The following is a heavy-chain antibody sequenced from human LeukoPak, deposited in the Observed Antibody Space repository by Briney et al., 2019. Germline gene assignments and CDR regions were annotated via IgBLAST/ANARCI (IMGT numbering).Heavy chain of an antibody. Sequence: GASVTVSCKLSGHTLNNHFIHWVRQAPGQGLEWMGMINPRDGSTRTLQRFQGRLTMTRDTSTSTLYMGLSSLRSEDTATYFCARGADQEFDFWGQGTLVTVSS. CDR3: ARGADQEFDF. V-gene: IGHV1-46*02. CDR2: INPRDGST. J-gene: IGHJ4*02. CDR1: GHTLNNHF.